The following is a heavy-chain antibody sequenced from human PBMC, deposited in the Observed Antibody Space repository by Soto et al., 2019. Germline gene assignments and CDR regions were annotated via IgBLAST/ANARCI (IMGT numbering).Heavy chain of an antibody. CDR1: GYTFTGYY. V-gene: IGHV1-2*04. Sequence: ASVKVSCKASGYTFTGYYMHWVRQAPGQGLEWMGWINPNSGGTNYAQKFQGWVTMTRDTSISTAYMELSRLRSDDTAVYYCARDRRYSYGNNWFDPWGQGTLVTVYS. CDR2: INPNSGGT. J-gene: IGHJ5*02. CDR3: ARDRRYSYGNNWFDP. D-gene: IGHD5-18*01.